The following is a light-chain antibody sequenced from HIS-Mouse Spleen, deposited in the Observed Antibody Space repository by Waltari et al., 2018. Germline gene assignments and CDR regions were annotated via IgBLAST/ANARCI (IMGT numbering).Light chain of an antibody. CDR3: QSYDSSNLV. V-gene: IGLV6-57*04. J-gene: IGLJ3*02. CDR2: EDN. CDR1: SGSIASNY. Sequence: NFMLTQPHSVSESPGKTVTISCTRSSGSIASNYVQWYQQRPGSAPTTAIYEDNQRPSGVPDRFSGSIDSSSNSASLTISGLKTEDEADYYCQSYDSSNLVFGGGTKLTVL.